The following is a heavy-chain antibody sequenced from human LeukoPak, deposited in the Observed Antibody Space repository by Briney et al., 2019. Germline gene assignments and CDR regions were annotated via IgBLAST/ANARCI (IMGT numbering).Heavy chain of an antibody. J-gene: IGHJ3*02. V-gene: IGHV3-21*04. CDR3: ARDTRSAFDI. D-gene: IGHD2-15*01. CDR2: ISSSSSYI. CDR1: GFTFNIYS. Sequence: GGSLRLSCAASGFTFNIYSMNWVRQAPRKGLEWVSCISSSSSYIYYADSVKGRFTISRDNAKNSLYLQINSLRAEDTAVYYCARDTRSAFDIWGQGTMVTVSS.